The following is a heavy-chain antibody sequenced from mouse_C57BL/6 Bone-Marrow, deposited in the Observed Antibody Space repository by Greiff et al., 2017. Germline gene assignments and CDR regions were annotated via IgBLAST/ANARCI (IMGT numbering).Heavy chain of an antibody. CDR2: IYPGSGST. V-gene: IGHV1-55*01. CDR1: GYTFTSYW. CDR3: ARAPPYDGYYVRFAY. Sequence: VQLQQPGAELVKPGASVKMSCKASGYTFTSYWITWVKQRPGQGLEWIGDIYPGSGSTNYNEKFKSKATLTVDTSSSTAYMQISSLTSEDSAVYYCARAPPYDGYYVRFAYWGQGTLVTVSA. J-gene: IGHJ3*01. D-gene: IGHD2-3*01.